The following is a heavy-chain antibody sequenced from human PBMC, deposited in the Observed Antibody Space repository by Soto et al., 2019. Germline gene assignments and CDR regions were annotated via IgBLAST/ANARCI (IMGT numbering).Heavy chain of an antibody. CDR2: IHYSGST. Sequence: ETLSLTCTVSGGSIRSYYWSWMRQPPGKGLEWIGYIHYSGSTHYTPPLKSRVTISVDTSKNQFSLKLRSVTAADTAGYYCARHALPIAVAPLDYWGQGTLVTVSS. CDR3: ARHALPIAVAPLDY. CDR1: GGSIRSYY. D-gene: IGHD6-19*01. J-gene: IGHJ4*02. V-gene: IGHV4-59*08.